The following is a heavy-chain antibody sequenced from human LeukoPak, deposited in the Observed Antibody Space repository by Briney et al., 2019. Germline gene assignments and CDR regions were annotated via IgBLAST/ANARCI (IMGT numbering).Heavy chain of an antibody. Sequence: SETLSHTCTVSSDFMYIDFQYWTWIWQPAGEGLEWIGRISNIGSATYNPSLMSRATITLDPSKSSFSLKVTSVTAADTAVYFCAREIKDIYSPSWGLYDTYYYIDAWGTGTTVNVAS. CDR1: SDFMYIDFQY. CDR3: AREIKDIYSPSWGLYDTYYYIDA. CDR2: ISNIGSA. V-gene: IGHV4-61*02. J-gene: IGHJ6*03. D-gene: IGHD5/OR15-5a*01.